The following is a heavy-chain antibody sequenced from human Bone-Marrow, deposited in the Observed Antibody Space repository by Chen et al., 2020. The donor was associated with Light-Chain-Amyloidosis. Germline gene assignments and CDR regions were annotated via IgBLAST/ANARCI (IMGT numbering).Heavy chain of an antibody. V-gene: IGHV1-46*01. CDR1: GNTFTTFY. Sequence: QVQLVQSGAEMKKPGASVKLSCKSSGNTFTTFYMHWVRQAPGQGLEWMGVIHPGSGDTNYAHEIQGRLTMTRDTSTSTVYMELSSLRSEDTAMYYCARDRFAFDSWGQGTMVTVSS. CDR2: IHPGSGDT. J-gene: IGHJ3*01. CDR3: ARDRFAFDS.